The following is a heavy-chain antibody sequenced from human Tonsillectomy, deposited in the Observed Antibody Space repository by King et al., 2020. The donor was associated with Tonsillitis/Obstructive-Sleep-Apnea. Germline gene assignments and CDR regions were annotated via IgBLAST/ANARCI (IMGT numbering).Heavy chain of an antibody. CDR3: AGGPRYSGYDYYYYYYMDV. D-gene: IGHD5-12*01. Sequence: VQLQQWGAGLLKPSETLSLNCAVYGGSFSGYYWNWVRQPPGKGLEWIGEVNHSGSTNYNPSLKSRVTISVDTSKNQFSLKLSSVTAADTAVYFCAGGPRYSGYDYYYYYYMDVWGKGITVTVSS. V-gene: IGHV4-34*01. J-gene: IGHJ6*03. CDR2: VNHSGST. CDR1: GGSFSGYY.